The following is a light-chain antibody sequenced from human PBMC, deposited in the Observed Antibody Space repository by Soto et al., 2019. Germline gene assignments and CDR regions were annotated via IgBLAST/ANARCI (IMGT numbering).Light chain of an antibody. CDR1: QSISND. J-gene: IGKJ2*01. Sequence: AIRMTQSPSSLSASVGDRVTITCRASQSISNDLGWYQQKPGKAPKLLIYTASSLQSGVPSRFSGSGSGTDFTLTISSLQPEDFATYYCLQDYNYPHTFGQGSKLEIK. CDR3: LQDYNYPHT. CDR2: TAS. V-gene: IGKV1-6*01.